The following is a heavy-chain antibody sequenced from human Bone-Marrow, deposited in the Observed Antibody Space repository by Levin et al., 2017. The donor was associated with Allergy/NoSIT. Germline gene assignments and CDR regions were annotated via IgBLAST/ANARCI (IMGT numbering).Heavy chain of an antibody. J-gene: IGHJ4*02. V-gene: IGHV2-5*01. Sequence: VSGPTLFKPTHTLTLTFTFSFFSLSTTGVGVGWIRQPPGKALEWLALIYWHNDKRYNPSLNSRRTITKGTSKHQVVLTMTNMDPADTATYFCAHFNYDILTGPFDSWGQGTLVTVSS. CDR2: IYWHNDK. CDR3: AHFNYDILTGPFDS. CDR1: FFSLSTTGVG. D-gene: IGHD3-9*01.